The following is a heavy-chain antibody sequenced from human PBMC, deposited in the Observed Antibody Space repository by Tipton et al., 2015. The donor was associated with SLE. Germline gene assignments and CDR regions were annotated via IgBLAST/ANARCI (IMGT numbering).Heavy chain of an antibody. CDR1: GFTFQNYP. D-gene: IGHD3-10*01. V-gene: IGHV3-23*01. CDR3: AKGNKFGDYFDY. Sequence: SLRLSCVTSGFTFQNYPMHWVRQAPGKGLEWVSPISGSGGSTYYAESVKGRFTISRDNSKNTLYLQMNSLRADDTAVYYCAKGNKFGDYFDYWGQGTLVTVSS. CDR2: ISGSGGST. J-gene: IGHJ4*02.